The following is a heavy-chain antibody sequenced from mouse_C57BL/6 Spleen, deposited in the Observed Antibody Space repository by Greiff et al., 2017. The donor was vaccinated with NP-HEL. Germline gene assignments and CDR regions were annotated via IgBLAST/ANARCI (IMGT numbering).Heavy chain of an antibody. V-gene: IGHV1-64*01. Sequence: QVQLQQPGAELVKPGASVKLSCKASGYTFTSYWMHWVKQRPGQGLEWIGMIHPNSGSTNYNEKFKSKATLTVDKSSSTAYMQLSSLTSEDSAVYYCARGIYYDYEAWFAYWGQGTLVTVSA. CDR2: IHPNSGST. CDR3: ARGIYYDYEAWFAY. CDR1: GYTFTSYW. D-gene: IGHD2-4*01. J-gene: IGHJ3*01.